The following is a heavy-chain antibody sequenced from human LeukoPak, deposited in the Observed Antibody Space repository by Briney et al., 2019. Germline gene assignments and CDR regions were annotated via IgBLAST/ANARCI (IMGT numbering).Heavy chain of an antibody. V-gene: IGHV4-59*12. Sequence: SETLSLTCTVSGGSISPYYWSWIRQSPGKGLEWIGHIYHSGSTKYNPSLKSRLTISVDRSKNQFSLKLSSVTAADTAVYYCARERGVITGTNFDYWGQGTLVTVSS. D-gene: IGHD1-7*01. CDR1: GGSISPYY. J-gene: IGHJ4*02. CDR3: ARERGVITGTNFDY. CDR2: IYHSGST.